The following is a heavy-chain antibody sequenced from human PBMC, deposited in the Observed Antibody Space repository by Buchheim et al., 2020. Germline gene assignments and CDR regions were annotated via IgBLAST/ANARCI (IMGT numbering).Heavy chain of an antibody. J-gene: IGHJ4*02. CDR1: GFTFSSYA. CDR2: ISASGGST. D-gene: IGHD2-15*01. V-gene: IGHV3-23*01. Sequence: EVQLLESGGGLVQPGGSLRLSCAASGFTFSSYAMSWVRQAPGKGLEWVSAISASGGSTYYADSVKGRFTISRDNSKNTPNLQMNSLRAEDTAVYYCASGYCSGGSCYIEEPFDYWGQGTL. CDR3: ASGYCSGGSCYIEEPFDY.